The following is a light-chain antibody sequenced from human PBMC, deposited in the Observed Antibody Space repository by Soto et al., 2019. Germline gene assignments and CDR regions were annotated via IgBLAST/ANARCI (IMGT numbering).Light chain of an antibody. CDR2: LNSDGSH. CDR1: SGHSSYA. V-gene: IGLV4-69*01. J-gene: IGLJ3*02. Sequence: QSVLTQSPSASASLGASVKLTCTLSSGHSSYAIAWHQQQPEKDPRYLMKLNSDGSHTKGDGIPDRFSGSSSGAERYLTISSLQSEDEADYYCQTWGTGIWVFGGGTKVTVL. CDR3: QTWGTGIWV.